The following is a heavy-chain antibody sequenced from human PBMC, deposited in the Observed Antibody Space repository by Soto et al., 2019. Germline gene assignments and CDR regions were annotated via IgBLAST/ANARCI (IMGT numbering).Heavy chain of an antibody. CDR1: GFTFSSYS. V-gene: IGHV3-21*01. CDR2: ISSSSSYI. J-gene: IGHJ4*02. CDR3: ASHPRDSSGYWYYFDY. Sequence: PGGSLRLSCAASGFTFSSYSMNWVRQAPGKGLEWVSSISSSSSYIYYADSAKGRFTISRDNAKNSLYLQMNSLRAEDTAVYYCASHPRDSSGYWYYFDYWGQGTLVTVSS. D-gene: IGHD3-22*01.